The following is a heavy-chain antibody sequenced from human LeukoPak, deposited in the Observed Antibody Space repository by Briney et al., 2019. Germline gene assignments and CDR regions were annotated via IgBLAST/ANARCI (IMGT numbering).Heavy chain of an antibody. Sequence: SETLSLTCTVSGGSISSYYWSWIRQPPGKGLEWIGYIYYSGSTNYNPSLKGRVTISVDTSKNQFSLKLSSVTAADTAVYYCARDFLGEYFDYWGQGTLVTVSS. J-gene: IGHJ4*02. CDR3: ARDFLGEYFDY. D-gene: IGHD3-16*01. V-gene: IGHV4-59*01. CDR2: IYYSGST. CDR1: GGSISSYY.